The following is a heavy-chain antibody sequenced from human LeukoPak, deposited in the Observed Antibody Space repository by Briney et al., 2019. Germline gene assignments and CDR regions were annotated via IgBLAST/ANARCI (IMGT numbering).Heavy chain of an antibody. CDR3: AKDRTLYDAFDI. J-gene: IGHJ3*02. CDR1: GFTFSSYA. CDR2: ISGSGGST. Sequence: GGSLRLSCAASGFTFSSYAMSWVRQAPGKGLEWVSAISGSGGSTYYADSVKGRFTISRDNSKNTLYLQMNSLRAEDKAVYYCAKDRTLYDAFDIWSQGTMVTVSS. D-gene: IGHD2-8*01. V-gene: IGHV3-23*01.